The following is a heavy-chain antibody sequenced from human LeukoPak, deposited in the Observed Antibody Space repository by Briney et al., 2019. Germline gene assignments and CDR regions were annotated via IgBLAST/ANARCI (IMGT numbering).Heavy chain of an antibody. CDR1: GFTFSSYA. J-gene: IGHJ4*02. D-gene: IGHD3-22*01. CDR2: ISGSGGST. V-gene: IGHV3-23*01. CDR3: AKDDYDSSGYSN. Sequence: PGGSLRLSCAASGFTFSSYAMSWVRQAPGKRLEWVSAISGSGGSTYYADSVKGRFTISRDNSKNTLYLQMNSLRAEDTAVYYCAKDDYDSSGYSNWGQGTLVTVSS.